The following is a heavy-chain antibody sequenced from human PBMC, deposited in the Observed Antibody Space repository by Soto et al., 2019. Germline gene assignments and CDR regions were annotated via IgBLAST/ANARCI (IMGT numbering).Heavy chain of an antibody. CDR3: ARLQFDHCRRGSDPIDV. D-gene: IGHD2-15*01. Sequence: SETLSLTCTVSGGSVRRGSYQWSWIRQSPGKGLDWIGYVNVSGSTNYNPSLKSRVTISLDTSKNQFSMNLTSVTAADTALYFCARLQFDHCRRGSDPIDVWGQGTTVTVTS. J-gene: IGHJ6*01. V-gene: IGHV4-61*01. CDR1: GGSVRRGSYQ. CDR2: VNVSGST.